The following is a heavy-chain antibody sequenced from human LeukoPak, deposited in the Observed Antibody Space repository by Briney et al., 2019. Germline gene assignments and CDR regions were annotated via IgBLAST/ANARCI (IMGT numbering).Heavy chain of an antibody. CDR1: GYTFTSYD. CDR3: ARDASTGNWFDP. CDR2: MNRNSGNT. Sequence: GASVTVSCKASGYTFTSYDINWVRQATGQGLEWMGWMNRNSGNTGYAQKFQGRVTMTRNTSISTAYMELSSLRSEDTAVYYCARDASTGNWFDPWGQGTLVTVSS. D-gene: IGHD3-16*01. V-gene: IGHV1-8*01. J-gene: IGHJ5*02.